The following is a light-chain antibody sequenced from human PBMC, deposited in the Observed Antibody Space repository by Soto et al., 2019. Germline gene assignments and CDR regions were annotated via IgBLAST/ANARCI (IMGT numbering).Light chain of an antibody. V-gene: IGKV1-5*01. CDR2: YAS. CDR1: QSISSW. Sequence: DIQMTQSPSTLSASVGDRVTITCRASQSISSWLAWYQQKPGKAPKLLIYYASSLESGVPSRFSGSGSGTEFTLTISSLQPDDFATYYCQQYNSYSPFGQGTKV. CDR3: QQYNSYSP. J-gene: IGKJ1*01.